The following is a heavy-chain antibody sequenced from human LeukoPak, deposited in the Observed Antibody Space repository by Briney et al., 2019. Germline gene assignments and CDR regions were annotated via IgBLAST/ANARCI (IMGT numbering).Heavy chain of an antibody. CDR2: IKPDGTEN. Sequence: GGSLRLSCAASGFTFSVYWMTWVRQAPGKGLERVANIKPDGTENYYMDSVKGRFTISRDNAKNSLYLQMNSLRAEDTAVYYCARDDYASGSHGYWGQGTLVTVSS. D-gene: IGHD3-10*01. CDR1: GFTFSVYW. J-gene: IGHJ4*02. CDR3: ARDDYASGSHGY. V-gene: IGHV3-7*01.